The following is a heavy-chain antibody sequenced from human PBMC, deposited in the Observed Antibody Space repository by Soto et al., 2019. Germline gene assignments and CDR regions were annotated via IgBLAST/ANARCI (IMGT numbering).Heavy chain of an antibody. Sequence: SETLSLTCSVSGDYIHVGGYYRTWIRQRPGKGLEWMGYIYYTGKTYYNPSLESRLTMSVDRSKNQFSLRLTSVTAADTAVYFCGRDLTSNANCIDPWGQGTLVTVSS. CDR3: GRDLTSNANCIDP. D-gene: IGHD2-2*01. J-gene: IGHJ5*02. CDR2: IYYTGKT. V-gene: IGHV4-30-4*01. CDR1: GDYIHVGGYY.